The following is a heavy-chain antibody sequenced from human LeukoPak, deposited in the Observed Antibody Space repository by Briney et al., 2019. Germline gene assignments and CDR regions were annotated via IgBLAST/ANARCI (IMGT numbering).Heavy chain of an antibody. D-gene: IGHD2-8*01. CDR2: IDTGNGNT. J-gene: IGHJ4*02. CDR3: ARVNGYSFDY. Sequence: ASVKVSCKASGYTFTSYGISWVRQAPGQGLEWMGWIDTGNGNTKYSQKFQGRVTITRDTTASTAYMELSSLRSEDTAIYYCARVNGYSFDYWGQGALVTVSS. CDR1: GYTFTSYG. V-gene: IGHV1-3*04.